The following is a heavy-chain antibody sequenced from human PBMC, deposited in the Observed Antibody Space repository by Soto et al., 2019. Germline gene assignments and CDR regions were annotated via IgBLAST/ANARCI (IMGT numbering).Heavy chain of an antibody. V-gene: IGHV4-34*01. CDR2: INHSGST. CDR1: GGSFSGYY. CDR3: AIRYYYGSGSFDY. Sequence: SETLSLTCAVYGGSFSGYYWSWIRQPPGKGLEWIGEINHSGSTNYNPSLKSRVTISVDPSKNQFSLKLSSVTAADTAVYYCAIRYYYGSGSFDYWGQGTLVTVSS. D-gene: IGHD3-10*01. J-gene: IGHJ4*02.